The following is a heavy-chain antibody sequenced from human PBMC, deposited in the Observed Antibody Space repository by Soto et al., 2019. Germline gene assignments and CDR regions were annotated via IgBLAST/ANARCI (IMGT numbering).Heavy chain of an antibody. CDR2: IYHGVNT. CDR3: ARGGTAVTTGFDY. D-gene: IGHD4-17*01. J-gene: IGHJ4*02. Sequence: SETLSLTCAFSGDSISSGAYSWNWIRQPPGKGLEWIGYIYHGVNTYYNPSLKSRVNISADKSRNQFSLRLTSVTAADTALYHCARGGTAVTTGFDYWGQGTLVTVSS. V-gene: IGHV4-30-2*01. CDR1: GDSISSGAYS.